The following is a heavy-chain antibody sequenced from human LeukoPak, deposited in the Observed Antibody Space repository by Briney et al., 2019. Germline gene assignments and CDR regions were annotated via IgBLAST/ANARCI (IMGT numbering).Heavy chain of an antibody. Sequence: PGGSLRLSCAASGFTFDDYGMSCVRQAPGKGLEWVSGINWNGGSTGYADSVKGRFTISRDNAKNSLYLQMNSLTAEDTALYYCARIVVVPAAMGLYYYYYMDVWGKGTTVTVSS. D-gene: IGHD2-2*01. J-gene: IGHJ6*03. CDR2: INWNGGST. CDR3: ARIVVVPAAMGLYYYYYMDV. V-gene: IGHV3-20*04. CDR1: GFTFDDYG.